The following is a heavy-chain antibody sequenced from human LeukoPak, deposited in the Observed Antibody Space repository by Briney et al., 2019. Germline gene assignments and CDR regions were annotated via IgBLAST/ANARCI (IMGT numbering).Heavy chain of an antibody. J-gene: IGHJ4*02. CDR3: ATNQQRWLQWNY. D-gene: IGHD5-24*01. CDR2: VDPEDGET. Sequence: ASVKISCKVSGYTFTDCYMHWVQQAPGKGLEWMGLVDPEDGETIYAEKFQGRVTITADTSTDTAYMELSSLRSEDTAVYYCATNQQRWLQWNYWGQGTLVTVSS. V-gene: IGHV1-69-2*01. CDR1: GYTFTDCY.